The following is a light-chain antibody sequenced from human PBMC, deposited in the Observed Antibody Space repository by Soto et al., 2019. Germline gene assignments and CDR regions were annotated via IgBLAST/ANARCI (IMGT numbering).Light chain of an antibody. CDR3: GSYTGSGTRVV. Sequence: QSALTQPASVSGSPGQSITISCTGTSSDVGTYKFVSWYQQYPGRAPKLMIYDVSSRPSGVSNRFSGSKSGSTASLTISGLQAEDEADYNCGSYTGSGTRVVFGGGTKLTVL. J-gene: IGLJ2*01. CDR2: DVS. CDR1: SSDVGTYKF. V-gene: IGLV2-14*01.